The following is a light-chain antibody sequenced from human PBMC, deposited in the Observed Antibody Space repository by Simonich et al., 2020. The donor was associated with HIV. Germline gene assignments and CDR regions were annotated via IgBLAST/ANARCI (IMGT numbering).Light chain of an antibody. Sequence: EIVLTQSPATLSLSPGERATLSCRASQSVSSHLGWYQQKPGQAPRLRIYDASNRATGIPARFSGSGSGTDFTLSISSLEPEDFAVYYCQQRSDWPLTFGGGTKVEIK. CDR2: DAS. CDR1: QSVSSH. V-gene: IGKV3-11*01. J-gene: IGKJ4*01. CDR3: QQRSDWPLT.